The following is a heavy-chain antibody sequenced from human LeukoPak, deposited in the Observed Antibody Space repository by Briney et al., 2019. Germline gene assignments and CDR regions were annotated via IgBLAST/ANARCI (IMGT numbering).Heavy chain of an antibody. D-gene: IGHD3-10*01. Sequence: QTGGSVRLSCAASGLTLRSYWTSWVRQAPGKGLEWVANMKQDGSEKYYVDSVKGRFTISRDTAKNSLYLQMNSLRAEDTAVYYGAGGTMIRGYNWFDPWGQGTLVTVSS. CDR1: GLTLRSYW. V-gene: IGHV3-7*04. CDR2: MKQDGSEK. CDR3: AGGTMIRGYNWFDP. J-gene: IGHJ5*02.